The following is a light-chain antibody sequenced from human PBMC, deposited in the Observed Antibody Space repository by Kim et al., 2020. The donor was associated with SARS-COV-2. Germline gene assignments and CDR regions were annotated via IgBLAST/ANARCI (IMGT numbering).Light chain of an antibody. CDR1: RGMSVAIYN. J-gene: IGLJ3*02. CDR2: YKSDSNK. CDR3: ASWYSNTWV. V-gene: IGLV5-39*01. Sequence: LTCTLVRGMSVAIYNIYWYQQKAGSLPQFLLRYKSDSNKQQASGVPSRFSGSKDASTNAGLLVISGLQSQDGAYYCCASWYSNTWVFGGGTQLTVL.